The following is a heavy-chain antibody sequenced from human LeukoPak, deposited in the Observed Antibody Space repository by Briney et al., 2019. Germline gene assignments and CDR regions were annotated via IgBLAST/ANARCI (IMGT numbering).Heavy chain of an antibody. V-gene: IGHV1-18*01. Sequence: GASVKVSCKASGYTFTSYGISWVRQAPGQGLEWMGWISAYNGNTNYAQKLQGRVTMTTDTSTSTAYMELRSLRSDDTAVYYCARDSKHGYCSSTSCYTAWYFDYWGQGTLVTVSS. D-gene: IGHD2-2*02. CDR1: GYTFTSYG. J-gene: IGHJ4*02. CDR2: ISAYNGNT. CDR3: ARDSKHGYCSSTSCYTAWYFDY.